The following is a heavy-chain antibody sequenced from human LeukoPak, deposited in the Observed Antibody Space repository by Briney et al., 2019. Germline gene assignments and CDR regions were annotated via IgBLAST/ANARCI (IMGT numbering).Heavy chain of an antibody. D-gene: IGHD2-15*01. CDR1: GGTFSSYA. Sequence: SVKVSCKASGGTFSSYAISWVRQAPGQGLEWMGRIIPIFGTANYAQKFQGRVTITTDESTSTAYMELSSLRSEDTAVYYCAREGVRRGSNIVVVVAARPGAFGIWGQGTMVTVSS. J-gene: IGHJ3*02. CDR2: IIPIFGTA. CDR3: AREGVRRGSNIVVVVAARPGAFGI. V-gene: IGHV1-69*05.